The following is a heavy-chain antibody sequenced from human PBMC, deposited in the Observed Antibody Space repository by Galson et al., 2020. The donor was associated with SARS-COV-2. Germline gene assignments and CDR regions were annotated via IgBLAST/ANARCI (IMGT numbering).Heavy chain of an antibody. CDR1: GFTFDDYA. J-gene: IGHJ3*02. D-gene: IGHD3-22*01. V-gene: IGHV3-9*01. CDR3: AKGFYDSSGYYLDAFDI. Sequence: GGSLRLSCAASGFTFDDYAMHWVRQAPGKGLEWVSGISWNSGSIGYADSVKGRFTISRDNAKNSLYLQMNSLRAEDTALYYCAKGFYDSSGYYLDAFDIWGQGTMVTVSS. CDR2: ISWNSGSI.